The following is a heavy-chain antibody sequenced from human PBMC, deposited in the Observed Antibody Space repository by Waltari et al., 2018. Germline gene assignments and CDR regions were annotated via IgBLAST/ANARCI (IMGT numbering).Heavy chain of an antibody. V-gene: IGHV3-21*01. D-gene: IGHD3-10*01. J-gene: IGHJ3*02. CDR2: VSSSGSYR. CDR1: GFTFSSYS. Sequence: EVQLVESGGGLVKPGGSLRLSCAASGFTFSSYSMNWVRQAPGKGLEWVSSVSSSGSYRYYADSVKGRFTISRDNAKNSLYLQMNSLRAEDTAVYYCASLRGWGLRTYYYGSGSEFDIWGQGTMVTVSS. CDR3: ASLRGWGLRTYYYGSGSEFDI.